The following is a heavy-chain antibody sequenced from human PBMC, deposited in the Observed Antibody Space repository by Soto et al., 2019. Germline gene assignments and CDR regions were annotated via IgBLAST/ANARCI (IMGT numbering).Heavy chain of an antibody. CDR1: GFSLSTSGVS. CDR3: ARRRARQLLARSYYFDF. V-gene: IGHV2-5*02. D-gene: IGHD1-1*01. CDR2: IYWDDEK. J-gene: IGHJ4*02. Sequence: QITLKESGPTLVKPTQTLTLTCTFSGFSLSTSGVSVGWIRQPPGKPLEWLALIYWDDEKRYSPSLMSRLTIAKDTAKNLVVLTMTNMDPLDTATYYCARRRARQLLARSYYFDFGGQGTLVAVSS.